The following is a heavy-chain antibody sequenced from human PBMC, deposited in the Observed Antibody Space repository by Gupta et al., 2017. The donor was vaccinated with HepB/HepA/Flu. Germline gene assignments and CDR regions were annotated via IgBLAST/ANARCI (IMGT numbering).Heavy chain of an antibody. Sequence: EVQLVESGGGLVQPGGSLRLSCAASGFTFSSYWMSWVRQAPGKGLEWVANIKQDGSEKYYVDSVKGRFTISRDNAKNSLYLQMNSLRAEDTAVYYCAREFYVWGSYRYFDYWGQGTLVTVSS. V-gene: IGHV3-7*01. CDR2: IKQDGSEK. CDR1: GFTFSSYW. J-gene: IGHJ4*02. CDR3: AREFYVWGSYRYFDY. D-gene: IGHD3-16*02.